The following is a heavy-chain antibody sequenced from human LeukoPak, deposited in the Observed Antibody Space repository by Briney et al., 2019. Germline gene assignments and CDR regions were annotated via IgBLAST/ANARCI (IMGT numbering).Heavy chain of an antibody. J-gene: IGHJ6*02. CDR3: ARGYGIRSYYYYGMDV. D-gene: IGHD6-13*01. V-gene: IGHV4-39*01. Sequence: SETLSLTCTVSGGSIRSSSYYWGWIRQPPGKGLEWIGSIYYSGSTYYNASLKSRGTISVDTSKNQFSLKLNSVTAADTAVYFCARGYGIRSYYYYGMDVWGQGTTVTVSS. CDR1: GGSIRSSSYY. CDR2: IYYSGST.